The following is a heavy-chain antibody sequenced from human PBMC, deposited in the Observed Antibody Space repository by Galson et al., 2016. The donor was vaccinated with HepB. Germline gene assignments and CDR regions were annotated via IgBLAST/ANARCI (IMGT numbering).Heavy chain of an antibody. D-gene: IGHD6-6*01. CDR3: ARGGQYSSSSWDS. Sequence: SETLSLTCTVSGDSINRRSFYWGWIRQSPGKGLEWIGTFYLGGSTYYNPSLISRFTTSVGTSKNQFFLNVRSVTAADTAVYYCARGGQYSSSSWDSWGQGTQVTVSS. CDR1: GDSINRRSFY. V-gene: IGHV4-39*07. J-gene: IGHJ4*02. CDR2: FYLGGST.